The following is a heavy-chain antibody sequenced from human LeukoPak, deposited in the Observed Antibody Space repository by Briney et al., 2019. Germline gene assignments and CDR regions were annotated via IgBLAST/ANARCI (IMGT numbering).Heavy chain of an antibody. CDR3: ARAVVGATGAYYFDY. D-gene: IGHD1-26*01. CDR2: IIPIFGTA. V-gene: IGHV1-69*05. CDR1: GGTFSSYA. Sequence: SVKVSCKASGGTFSSYAISWVRQAPGQGLEWMGGIIPIFGTANYAQKFQGRVTITTDESTSTAYMELSSLRSEDTAVYYCARAVVGATGAYYFDYWGQGTLVTVSS. J-gene: IGHJ4*02.